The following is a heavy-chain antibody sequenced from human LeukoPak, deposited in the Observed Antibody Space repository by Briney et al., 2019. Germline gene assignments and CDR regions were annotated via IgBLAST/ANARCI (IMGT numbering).Heavy chain of an antibody. J-gene: IGHJ4*02. CDR1: GFTFSSYS. V-gene: IGHV3-21*01. CDR2: ISSSSSYI. CDR3: ARQSMVVTHAALGDY. D-gene: IGHD4-23*01. Sequence: GGSLRLSCAASGFTFSSYSMNWVRQAPGKGLEWVSSISSSSSYIYYADSVKGRFTISRDNAKNSLYLQMNSLRAEDTAVYYCARQSMVVTHAALGDYWGQGTLVTVSS.